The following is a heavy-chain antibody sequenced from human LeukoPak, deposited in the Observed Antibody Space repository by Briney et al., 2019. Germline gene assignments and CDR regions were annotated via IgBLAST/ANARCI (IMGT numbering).Heavy chain of an antibody. V-gene: IGHV4-34*01. CDR1: GGSFSGYY. CDR3: ARSENWFDP. Sequence: SETLSLTCAVYGGSFSGYYWSWIRQPPGEGLEWIGEINHSGSTNYNPSLKSRVTISVDTSKNQFSLKLGSVTAADTAVYYCARSENWFDPWGQGTLVTVSS. J-gene: IGHJ5*02. CDR2: INHSGST.